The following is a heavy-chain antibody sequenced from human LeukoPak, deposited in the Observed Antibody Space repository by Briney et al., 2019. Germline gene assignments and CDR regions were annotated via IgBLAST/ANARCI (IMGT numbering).Heavy chain of an antibody. CDR1: GYTFINYG. CDR2: ISGYNGNT. J-gene: IGHJ4*02. Sequence: GASVKVSCKASGYTFINYGISWARQAPGQGLEWMGWISGYNGNTKYAQKLQGRVTMTTDTSTSTAYMELRSLRSDDTAVYYCARVGPHRKMATTRYHFDYWGQGTLVTVSS. D-gene: IGHD5-24*01. V-gene: IGHV1-18*01. CDR3: ARVGPHRKMATTRYHFDY.